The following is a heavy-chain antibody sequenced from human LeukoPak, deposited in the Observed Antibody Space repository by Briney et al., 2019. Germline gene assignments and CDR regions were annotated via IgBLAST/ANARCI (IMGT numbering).Heavy chain of an antibody. CDR2: INPNSAGT. CDR1: GYTFNGYS. Sequence: ASVKVSCKASGYTFNGYSVHWLRQAPGQGLEWMGWINPNSAGTNYAQKFQGRVTMTRDTSISTAYMELSRLRSDDTAVYYCARDLVYQPNDYWGQGTLVTVSS. D-gene: IGHD6-6*01. J-gene: IGHJ4*02. CDR3: ARDLVYQPNDY. V-gene: IGHV1-2*02.